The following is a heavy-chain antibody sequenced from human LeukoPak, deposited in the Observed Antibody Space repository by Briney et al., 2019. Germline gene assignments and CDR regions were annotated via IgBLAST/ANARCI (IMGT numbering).Heavy chain of an antibody. D-gene: IGHD5-24*01. CDR1: GGSISSYY. CDR3: ARQRESSRDGYNYARCPFDH. CDR2: IYYSGRT. V-gene: IGHV4-59*01. Sequence: PSETMSLTCTVSGGSISSYYWSWIRQPPGKGLEWIGYIYYSGRTNYNPSLKSRVTISVDTPKNQFSLSLSSLAAAAPAVFYCARQRESSRDGYNYARCPFDHWGQETLVTVSS. J-gene: IGHJ4*02.